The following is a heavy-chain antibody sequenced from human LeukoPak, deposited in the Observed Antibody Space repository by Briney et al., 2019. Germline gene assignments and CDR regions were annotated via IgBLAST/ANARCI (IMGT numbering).Heavy chain of an antibody. CDR2: IYYSGST. J-gene: IGHJ4*02. V-gene: IGHV4-59*08. CDR3: ARHVHYFDY. D-gene: IGHD3-10*02. Sequence: SETLSLTCTVSGGSISSYYWSWIRQPPGKGLEWTGYIYYSGSTNYSPSLKSRVTISVDTSKNQFSLKLSSVTAADTAVYYCARHVHYFDYWGQGTLVTVSS. CDR1: GGSISSYY.